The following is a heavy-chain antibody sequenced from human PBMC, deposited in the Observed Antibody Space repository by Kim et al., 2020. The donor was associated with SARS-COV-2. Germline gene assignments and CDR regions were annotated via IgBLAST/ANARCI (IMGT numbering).Heavy chain of an antibody. CDR3: AKDIWDFSGNDY. D-gene: IGHD1-26*01. V-gene: IGHV3-23*01. J-gene: IGHJ4*02. Sequence: YHADPGRGRFTISRNNSKNTLFLQMNSLSADETAIYYCAKDIWDFSGNDYWGQGTLVTVSS.